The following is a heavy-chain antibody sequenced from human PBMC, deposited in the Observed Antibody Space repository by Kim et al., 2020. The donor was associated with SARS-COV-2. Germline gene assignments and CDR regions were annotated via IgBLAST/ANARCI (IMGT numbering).Heavy chain of an antibody. V-gene: IGHV2-5*02. CDR1: GFSLSTSGVG. Sequence: SGPTLVNPTQTLTLTCTFSGFSLSTSGVGVGWIRQPPGKALEWLALIYWDDDKRYSPSLKSRLTIAKDTSKKQVVLTMTNMDPVDTGTYYCAHVLRYFDWQGGFDYWGQGTLVTVSS. CDR3: AHVLRYFDWQGGFDY. CDR2: IYWDDDK. J-gene: IGHJ4*02. D-gene: IGHD3-9*01.